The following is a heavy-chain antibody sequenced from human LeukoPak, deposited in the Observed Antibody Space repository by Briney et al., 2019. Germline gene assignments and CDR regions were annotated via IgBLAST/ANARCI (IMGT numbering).Heavy chain of an antibody. V-gene: IGHV4-4*07. CDR2: IYTSGST. D-gene: IGHD3-16*02. J-gene: IGHJ5*02. CDR3: AREGDYVWGSYRPNWFDP. Sequence: PSETLSLTCTVSGGSISSYYWSWIRQPAGKGLEWIGRIYTSGSTNYNPSLKSRVTMSVDTSKNQFSLKLSSVTAADTAVYYCAREGDYVWGSYRPNWFDPWGQGTLVTVSS. CDR1: GGSISSYY.